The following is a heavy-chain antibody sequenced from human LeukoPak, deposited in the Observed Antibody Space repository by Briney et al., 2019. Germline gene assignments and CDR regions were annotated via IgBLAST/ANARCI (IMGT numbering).Heavy chain of an antibody. D-gene: IGHD2-2*01. CDR3: AKRWRSVVVPAATFDY. J-gene: IGHJ4*02. V-gene: IGHV3-23*01. CDR2: ISGSRGST. Sequence: PGGSLRLSCAASGFTFSSYAMSWLRQAPGKGLEGVSAISGSRGSTYYADSVKGRFTISRDNSKNTVYLQMNSLRAEDTAVYYCAKRWRSVVVPAATFDYWGQGTLVTVSS. CDR1: GFTFSSYA.